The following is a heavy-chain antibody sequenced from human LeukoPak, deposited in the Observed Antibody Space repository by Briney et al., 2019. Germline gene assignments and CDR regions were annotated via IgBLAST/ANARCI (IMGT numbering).Heavy chain of an antibody. J-gene: IGHJ4*02. V-gene: IGHV4-61*01. Sequence: KPSETLSLTCIVSGASISINNHYWSWIRQPPGKGLEWIGYIYSSGSTNYNPSLKSRITISVDTSKNQFSLKLSSVTAADTAVYYCARFAYCGGHCWYYFDYWGQGSLVTVSS. CDR3: ARFAYCGGHCWYYFDY. CDR2: IYSSGST. CDR1: GASISINNHY. D-gene: IGHD2-21*02.